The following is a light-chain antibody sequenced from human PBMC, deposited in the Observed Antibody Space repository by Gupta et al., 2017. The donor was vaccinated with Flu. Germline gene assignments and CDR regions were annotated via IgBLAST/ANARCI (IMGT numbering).Light chain of an antibody. CDR1: QSIHSIY. CDR2: GAS. V-gene: IGKV3-20*01. J-gene: IGKJ3*01. CDR3: QQSAGALT. Sequence: IVLTQSPGTLSLSPGERATLSCRASQSIHSIYFAWYQQRPGLAPRLLIYGASRRATGTPDRFRGSESGSDFTLTITRVEPEDSAVYYCQQSAGALTFGPGTKVDIK.